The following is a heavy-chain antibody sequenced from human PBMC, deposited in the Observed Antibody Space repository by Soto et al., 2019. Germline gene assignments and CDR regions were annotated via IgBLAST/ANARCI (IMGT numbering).Heavy chain of an antibody. CDR3: AREAGPDRWFDP. V-gene: IGHV4-4*07. CDR2: ISTSGAT. D-gene: IGHD6-19*01. Sequence: SETLSLTCTVSGASISSYFWTWIRQPAGKGLDWIGRISTSGATNYNPSLKSRVTMSVDTSKNHFSLNLSSVTAADTAVYYCAREAGPDRWFDPWGQGTLVTVSS. CDR1: GASISSYF. J-gene: IGHJ5*02.